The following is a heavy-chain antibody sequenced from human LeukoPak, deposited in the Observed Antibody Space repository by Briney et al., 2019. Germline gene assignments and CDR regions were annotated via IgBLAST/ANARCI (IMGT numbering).Heavy chain of an antibody. J-gene: IGHJ4*02. CDR3: AKDSVYCSSTSCYVY. Sequence: GGSLRLSCAASGFTFSSYAMSWVRQAPGKGLEWVTAISGSGGSTYYADSVKGRFTISRDNSKNTLYLQMNSLRAEDTAVYYCAKDSVYCSSTSCYVYWGQGTLVTVSS. CDR2: ISGSGGST. V-gene: IGHV3-23*01. D-gene: IGHD2-2*01. CDR1: GFTFSSYA.